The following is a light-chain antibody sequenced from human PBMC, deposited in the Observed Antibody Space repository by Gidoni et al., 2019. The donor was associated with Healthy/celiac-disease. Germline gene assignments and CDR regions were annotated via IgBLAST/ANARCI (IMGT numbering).Light chain of an antibody. CDR2: DVS. Sequence: QFALTQPRSVSGSPGQSVTISCTGTSSDVGGYNYVSWYQQQPGKAPKLMIYDVSKRPSGVPDRFSGSKSGNTASLTISGIQAEDEADYYCCSYAGSYTYVVFGGGTKLTVL. CDR1: SSDVGGYNY. CDR3: CSYAGSYTYVV. J-gene: IGLJ2*01. V-gene: IGLV2-11*01.